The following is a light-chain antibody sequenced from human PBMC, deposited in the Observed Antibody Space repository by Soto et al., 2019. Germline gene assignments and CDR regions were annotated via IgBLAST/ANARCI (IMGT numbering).Light chain of an antibody. J-gene: IGLJ1*01. CDR3: GTWDTNSDV. CDR1: SSNIGNND. Sequence: QSVLTQPTTVSAAPGQKVTISCSGSSSNIGNNDVSWYQQLPGTAPKVLIYDNNKRPSGIPDRISGSKSGTSATLGITGLQTGDEADYYCGTWDTNSDVFGTGTKLTVL. CDR2: DNN. V-gene: IGLV1-51*01.